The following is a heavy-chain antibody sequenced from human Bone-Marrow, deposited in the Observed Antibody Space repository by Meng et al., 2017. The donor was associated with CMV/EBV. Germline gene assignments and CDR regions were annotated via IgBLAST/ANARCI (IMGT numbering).Heavy chain of an antibody. D-gene: IGHD2-2*01. CDR3: AREAYQLLFLDY. Sequence: SETLSLTCTVSGGSISSSSYYWGWIRQPPGKGLEWIGSIYYSGSTYYNPSLKSRVTISVDTSKNQFSLKLSSVTAADTAVYYCAREAYQLLFLDYWGQRTLVTVSS. V-gene: IGHV4-39*07. J-gene: IGHJ4*02. CDR1: GGSISSSSYY. CDR2: IYYSGST.